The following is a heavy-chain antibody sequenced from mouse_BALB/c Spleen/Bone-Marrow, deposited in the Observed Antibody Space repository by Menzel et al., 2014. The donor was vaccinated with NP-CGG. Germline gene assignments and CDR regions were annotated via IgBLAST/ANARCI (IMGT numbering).Heavy chain of an antibody. CDR2: ISSGGTYI. CDR1: GFTFSRYA. V-gene: IGHV5-9-1*01. J-gene: IGHJ4*01. Sequence: EVKLQESGGALVKPGGSLKLSCAASGFTFSRYAMSWVRQTPEKRLEWVTTISSGGTYIYYPDSVKGRFTISRDNAKNTLYLQMSSLRSEDTAMYYCARNLEHGNHDAMDSWGQGTSFTVS. CDR3: ARNLEHGNHDAMDS. D-gene: IGHD2-1*01.